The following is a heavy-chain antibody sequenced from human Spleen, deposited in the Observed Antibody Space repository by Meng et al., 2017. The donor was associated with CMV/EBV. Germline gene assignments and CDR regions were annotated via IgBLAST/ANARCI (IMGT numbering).Heavy chain of an antibody. V-gene: IGHV3-11*04. J-gene: IGHJ2*01. CDR1: GFSFSDYY. D-gene: IGHD6-13*01. Sequence: GGSLRLSCAPSGFSFSDYYMSWIRQAPGKGLEWVSYISSSGSTIYHADSVKGRFTISRDNAKNSLYLQMNSLSAEDTAVYYCARSGSSWYVSPENWYFDLWGRGTLVTVSS. CDR3: ARSGSSWYVSPENWYFDL. CDR2: ISSSGSTI.